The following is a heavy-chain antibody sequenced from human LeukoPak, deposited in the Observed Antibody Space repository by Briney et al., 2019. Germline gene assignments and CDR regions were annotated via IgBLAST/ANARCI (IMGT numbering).Heavy chain of an antibody. J-gene: IGHJ6*03. CDR1: GFTFSSYA. V-gene: IGHV3-23*01. CDR3: AKSGTYCSSTSCYGNYYYYYMDV. CDR2: ISGSGGST. D-gene: IGHD2-2*01. Sequence: GGSLRLSCAASGFTFSSYAMSWVRQAPGKGLEWVSAISGSGGSTYYADSVKGRFTISRDNSKNTLYLQMNSLRAEDTAVYYGAKSGTYCSSTSCYGNYYYYYMDVWGKGTTVTVSS.